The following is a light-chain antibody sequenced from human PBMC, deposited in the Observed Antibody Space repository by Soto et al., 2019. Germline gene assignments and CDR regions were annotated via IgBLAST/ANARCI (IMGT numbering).Light chain of an antibody. V-gene: IGKV3-20*01. Sequence: EIVLTQSPGTLSLSPGERATLSCRASQSVSGSFLAWYQQKPGQAPSLLIYGASSRATGIPDRFSGSGSGTDFTLTISRLEPEDFAVYYCQQYGSSITFGQGTRLEIK. CDR1: QSVSGSF. CDR3: QQYGSSIT. J-gene: IGKJ5*01. CDR2: GAS.